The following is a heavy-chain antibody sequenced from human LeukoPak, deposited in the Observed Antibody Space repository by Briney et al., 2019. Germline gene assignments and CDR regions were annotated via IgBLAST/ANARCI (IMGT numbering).Heavy chain of an antibody. CDR1: GYTFTSYD. CDR3: ARGGRYYDSSIDVYFDYHFMQD. Sequence: ASVTVSCKASGYTFTSYDINWVRQAPGQGPEWLGWINPKSGNTGYAPKFQGRVTFSRNTSISTVYLDMGSLTSEDTAVYFCARGGRYYDSSIDVYFDYHFMQDWGQGTTVTVSS. D-gene: IGHD3-9*01. CDR2: INPKSGNT. J-gene: IGHJ6*03. V-gene: IGHV1-8*03.